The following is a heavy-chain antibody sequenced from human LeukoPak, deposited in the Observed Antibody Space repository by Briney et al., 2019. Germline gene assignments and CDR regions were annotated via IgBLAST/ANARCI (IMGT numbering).Heavy chain of an antibody. D-gene: IGHD4-11*01. CDR2: INTDGRTI. CDR3: VRSAFLTTEFYFDY. V-gene: IGHV3-74*01. CDR1: GFTFSRYW. Sequence: GGSLRLACAASGFTFSRYWMHWVRHAPGKGLVWASRINTDGRTITYADSVKGRFTISRDNAKNTLYLQMNSLRAEDTAVYYCVRSAFLTTEFYFDYWGHGTLVTVSS. J-gene: IGHJ4*01.